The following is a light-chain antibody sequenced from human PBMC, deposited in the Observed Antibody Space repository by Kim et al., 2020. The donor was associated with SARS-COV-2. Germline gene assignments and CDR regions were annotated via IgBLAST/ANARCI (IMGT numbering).Light chain of an antibody. J-gene: IGKJ5*01. CDR1: QSVSSSY. V-gene: IGKV3-20*01. CDR3: QQYGSSPRT. Sequence: SPGERATLSCRASQSVSSSYLAWYQQKPGQAPRLLIYGTSSRATGIPDRFSGGGSGTDFSLTINRLETEDFAVYYCQQYGSSPRTFGQGTRLEIK. CDR2: GTS.